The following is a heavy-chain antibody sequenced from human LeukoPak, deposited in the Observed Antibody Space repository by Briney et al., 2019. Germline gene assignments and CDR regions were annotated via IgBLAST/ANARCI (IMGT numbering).Heavy chain of an antibody. Sequence: PSETLSLTCTVSGGSVSRGSYYWGWIRQPPGKGLEWIGNIYYSGSTYYNPSLKSRVTISVDTSKNQFSLKLSSVTAADTAVYYCARRATRTRERRPFDIWGQGTMVTVSS. CDR2: IYYSGST. CDR3: ARRATRTRERRPFDI. V-gene: IGHV4-39*01. CDR1: GGSVSRGSYY. D-gene: IGHD1-14*01. J-gene: IGHJ3*02.